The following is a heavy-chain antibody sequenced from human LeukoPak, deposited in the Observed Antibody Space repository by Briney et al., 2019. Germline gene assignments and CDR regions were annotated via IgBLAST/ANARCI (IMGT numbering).Heavy chain of an antibody. J-gene: IGHJ3*02. Sequence: PGGSLRLSCAASGFTFNIYAMSWVRQAPGKGLEGVSFFSHSGGSTYYADSVKGRFTISRDNSKSTLYLQMNSLRAEDTAIYYCAKDTVSFGAHGTFDIWGQGTMVTVSS. CDR1: GFTFNIYA. D-gene: IGHD3-10*01. CDR3: AKDTVSFGAHGTFDI. V-gene: IGHV3-23*01. CDR2: FSHSGGST.